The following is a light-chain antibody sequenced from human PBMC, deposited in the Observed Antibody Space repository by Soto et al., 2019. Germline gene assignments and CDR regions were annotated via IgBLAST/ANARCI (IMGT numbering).Light chain of an antibody. V-gene: IGLV4-60*02. Sequence: QPVLTQSSSASASLGSSVKLTCTLSSGHSSYIIAWHHQQPGKAPRYLMKLEGSGSHNKGSGVPDRFSGSSSGADRYLTISNLQFEDEANYYCETWDSNTRVFGGGTKLTVL. CDR2: LEGSGSH. CDR3: ETWDSNTRV. J-gene: IGLJ2*01. CDR1: SGHSSYI.